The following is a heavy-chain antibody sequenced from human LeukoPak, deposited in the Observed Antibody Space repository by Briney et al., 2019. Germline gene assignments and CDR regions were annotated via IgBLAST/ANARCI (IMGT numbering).Heavy chain of an antibody. D-gene: IGHD5-12*01. CDR1: GYTFTVYY. CDR3: ARGYSGYDLGPGYYYMDV. CDR2: IIPIFGTA. J-gene: IGHJ6*03. V-gene: IGHV1-69*06. Sequence: GASVKVSCKSSGYTFTVYYTHWVRQAPGQGRVWMGGIIPIFGTANYAQKFQGRVTITADKSTSTAYMELSSLRSEDTAVYYCARGYSGYDLGPGYYYMDVWGKGTTVTVSS.